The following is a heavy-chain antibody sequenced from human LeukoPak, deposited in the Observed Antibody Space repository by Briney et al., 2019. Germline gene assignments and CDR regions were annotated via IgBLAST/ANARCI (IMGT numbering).Heavy chain of an antibody. CDR2: ITSSSSSI. V-gene: IGHV3-48*01. D-gene: IGHD6-13*01. Sequence: PGGSPRLSCAASGFTFSRYSVNWVRQAPGKGLEWVSYITSSSSSIYYADSVRGRFTISRDNAENSLYLQMNSLRAEDTAVYYCARGLQQLVRGFNYYFMDVWGKGTTVTVSS. CDR3: ARGLQQLVRGFNYYFMDV. CDR1: GFTFSRYS. J-gene: IGHJ6*03.